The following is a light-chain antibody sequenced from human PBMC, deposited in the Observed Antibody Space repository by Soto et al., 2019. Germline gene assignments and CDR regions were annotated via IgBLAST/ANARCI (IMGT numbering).Light chain of an antibody. CDR1: SXNIGNNY. V-gene: IGLV1-51*01. CDR2: DNN. J-gene: IGLJ1*01. CDR3: GTWDSSLSAYV. Sequence: VLTQPPSVSAAPGQKVTISCSGSSXNIGNNYVSWYQQLPGTAPKLLIYDNNKRPSGIPDRFSGSKSGTSATLGITGLQTGDEADYYCGTWDSSLSAYVFGTGTKFTVL.